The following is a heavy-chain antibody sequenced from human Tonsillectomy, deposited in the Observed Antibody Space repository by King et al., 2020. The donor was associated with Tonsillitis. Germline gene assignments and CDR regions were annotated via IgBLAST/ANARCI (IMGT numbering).Heavy chain of an antibody. CDR1: GFTFSNHG. D-gene: IGHD7-27*01. V-gene: IGHV3-33*01. CDR3: ARDPIPNWGLGGYYFDY. Sequence: VQLVESGGGVVQPGRSLRLSCAASGFTFSNHGMHWVRQAPGKGLEWVAVIWYDGRNKFYADSVRGRFAISRDNSNNTLYLQMNSLRAEDTAMYFCARDPIPNWGLGGYYFDYWGQGTLVTVSS. J-gene: IGHJ4*02. CDR2: IWYDGRNK.